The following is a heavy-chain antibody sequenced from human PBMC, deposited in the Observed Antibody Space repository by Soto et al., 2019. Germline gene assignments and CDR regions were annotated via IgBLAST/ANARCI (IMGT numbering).Heavy chain of an antibody. D-gene: IGHD5-18*01. Sequence: SETLSLTCAVYGGSFSGYYWSWIRQPPGKGLEWIGEINHSGSTNNNPSLKSRVTISVDTTKNQFSLKLSSVTAADTAVYYCARGGYSYGGDYWGQGTLVTVSS. J-gene: IGHJ4*02. CDR3: ARGGYSYGGDY. CDR1: GGSFSGYY. CDR2: INHSGST. V-gene: IGHV4-34*01.